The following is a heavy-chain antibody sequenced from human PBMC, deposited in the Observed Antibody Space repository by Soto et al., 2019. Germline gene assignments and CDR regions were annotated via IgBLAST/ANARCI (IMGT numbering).Heavy chain of an antibody. D-gene: IGHD1-26*01. CDR2: IDPSDSYT. CDR3: ARTLVGATTYGY. CDR1: GYSFTSYW. J-gene: IGHJ4*02. V-gene: IGHV5-10-1*01. Sequence: GESLKISCKGSGYSFTSYWISWVRQMPGKGLEWMGRIDPSDSYTNYSPSFQGHVTISADKSISTAYLQWSSLKASDTAMYYCARTLVGATTYGYWGQGTLVPVSS.